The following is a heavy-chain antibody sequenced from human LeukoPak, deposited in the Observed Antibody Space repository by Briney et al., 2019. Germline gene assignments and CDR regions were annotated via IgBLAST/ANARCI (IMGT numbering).Heavy chain of an antibody. D-gene: IGHD3-3*01. Sequence: SETLSLTCTVSGVSISSYYWSWIRQPPGKGLEWIGYIYYSGSTNYNPSLKSRVTISVDTSKNQFSLKLSSVTAADTAVYYCARDGGTGFWSGYNWFDPWGQGTLVTVSS. V-gene: IGHV4-59*01. CDR1: GVSISSYY. CDR2: IYYSGST. CDR3: ARDGGTGFWSGYNWFDP. J-gene: IGHJ5*02.